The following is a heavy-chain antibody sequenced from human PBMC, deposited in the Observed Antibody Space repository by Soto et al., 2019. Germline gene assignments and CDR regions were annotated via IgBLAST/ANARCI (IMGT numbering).Heavy chain of an antibody. CDR1: GFTFSTYA. V-gene: IGHV3-23*01. CDR2: ITGSGSST. CDR3: AKDLYGDYGGVDY. D-gene: IGHD4-17*01. J-gene: IGHJ4*02. Sequence: EVQLLDSGGGLVQPGGSLRLPCAASGFTFSTYAMSWVRQAPGKGLEWVSTITGSGSSTYYADSVKGRFTISRDNSKNARSLQMNSRRAEDTAVYYCAKDLYGDYGGVDYWGQGTLVTVSS.